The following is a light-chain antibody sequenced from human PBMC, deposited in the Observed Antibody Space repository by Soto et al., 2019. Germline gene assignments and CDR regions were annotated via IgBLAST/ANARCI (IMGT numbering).Light chain of an antibody. J-gene: IGKJ5*01. V-gene: IGKV3-15*01. CDR2: YAS. Sequence: EIMMTQSPATLSVSPGERATLSCRASQSVSNNLAWYQQKPGQAPRLLIYYASTRATGIPARFSGSGSGTDFPPTISSLQSEDFALYYCQQYNNWPPITFGQGTRLEMK. CDR3: QQYNNWPPIT. CDR1: QSVSNN.